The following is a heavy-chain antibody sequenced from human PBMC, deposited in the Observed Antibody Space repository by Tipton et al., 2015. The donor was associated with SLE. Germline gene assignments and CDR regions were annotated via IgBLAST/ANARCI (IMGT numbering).Heavy chain of an antibody. CDR2: ISSSGSTI. V-gene: IGHV3-11*04. J-gene: IGHJ4*02. CDR3: AKDAPSTSGWYFDY. Sequence: SLRLSCAASGFTFSDYYMSWIRQAPGKGLEWVSYISSSGSTIYYADSVKGRFTISRDNAKNSLYLQMNSLRAEDTAVYYCAKDAPSTSGWYFDYWGQGTLVTVSS. D-gene: IGHD6-19*01. CDR1: GFTFSDYY.